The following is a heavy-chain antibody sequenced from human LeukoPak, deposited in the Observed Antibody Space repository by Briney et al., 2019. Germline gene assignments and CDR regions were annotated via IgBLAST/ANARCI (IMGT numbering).Heavy chain of an antibody. CDR3: ARADYGGNTCYFDL. V-gene: IGHV4-59*01. J-gene: IGHJ2*01. CDR1: GGSISSYC. CDR2: IYYNGST. Sequence: PSETLSLTCTVSGGSISSYCWSWIRQPPGKGLERIGFIYYNGSTNYNPSLKSRVIISLNTSKNQFSLKLSSVTAADTAVYYCARADYGGNTCYFDLWGRGTLVTVSS. D-gene: IGHD4-23*01.